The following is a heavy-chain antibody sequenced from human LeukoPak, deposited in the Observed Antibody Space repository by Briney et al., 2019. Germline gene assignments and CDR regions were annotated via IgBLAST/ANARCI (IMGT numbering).Heavy chain of an antibody. J-gene: IGHJ4*02. CDR3: ARWLQFAGGMGY. Sequence: KPGGSLRLSCAASGFTFSSYSMNWVRQAPGKGLEWVSSISSSSSYIYYADSVKGRFTISRDNAKNSLYLQMNSLRAEDTAVYYCARWLQFAGGMGYWGQGTLVTVSS. V-gene: IGHV3-21*01. CDR1: GFTFSSYS. CDR2: ISSSSSYI. D-gene: IGHD5-24*01.